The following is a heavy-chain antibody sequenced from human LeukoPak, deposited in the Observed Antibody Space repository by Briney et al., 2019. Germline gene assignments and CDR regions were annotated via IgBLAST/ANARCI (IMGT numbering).Heavy chain of an antibody. Sequence: PGWSLRLSCATSGFTFSDYYMSWIRQAPGKGLEWVSYISSSGRTIYYADSVKGRFTISRDNAKKSLYLQMNSLRAEDTAVYYCARDRSSTTVKPNWFDPWGQGTLVTVSS. CDR2: ISSSGRTI. V-gene: IGHV3-11*04. J-gene: IGHJ5*02. D-gene: IGHD4-17*01. CDR1: GFTFSDYY. CDR3: ARDRSSTTVKPNWFDP.